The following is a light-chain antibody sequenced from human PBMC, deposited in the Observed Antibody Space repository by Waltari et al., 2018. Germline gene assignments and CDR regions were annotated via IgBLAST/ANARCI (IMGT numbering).Light chain of an antibody. Sequence: SFVLTPPPSVSFAPGKTARITCGGNNIGSYGVPWYQQMPGQATVLVIHYDRERPSGIPERFSGSNSGNTATLTIRRVEAGDEADDYCQVWDTAQELFGGGTKLTVL. CDR1: NIGSYG. CDR3: QVWDTAQEL. CDR2: YDR. V-gene: IGLV3-21*01. J-gene: IGLJ3*02.